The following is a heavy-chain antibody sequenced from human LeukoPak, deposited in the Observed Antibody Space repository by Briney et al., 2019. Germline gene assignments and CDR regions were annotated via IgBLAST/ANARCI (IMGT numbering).Heavy chain of an antibody. V-gene: IGHV1-18*01. D-gene: IGHD2-8*01. J-gene: IGHJ6*02. CDR2: ISVNNGNT. Sequence: ASVKVSCKASGYTFTSYGITWVRQAPGQGLEWVGWISVNNGNTNYAQNLQGRVTISTDTSTNTAYMMLRSLRSDDTAVYYCARQGMIYATFYYDYAMDVWGQGTTVTVSS. CDR3: ARQGMIYATFYYDYAMDV. CDR1: GYTFTSYG.